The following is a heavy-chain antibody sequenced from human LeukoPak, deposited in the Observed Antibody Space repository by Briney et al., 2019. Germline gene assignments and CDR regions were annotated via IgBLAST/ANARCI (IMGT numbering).Heavy chain of an antibody. J-gene: IGHJ3*02. V-gene: IGHV4-34*01. CDR3: ARTTAHPFSHGDYHSDAFDI. Sequence: SSETLSLTCAVYGGSFSGYYWSWIRQPPGKGLEWIGEINHSGSTNYNPSLKSRVTISVDTSKNQFSLKLSSVTAADTAVYYCARTTAHPFSHGDYHSDAFDIWGQGTMVTVSS. CDR2: INHSGST. CDR1: GGSFSGYY. D-gene: IGHD4-17*01.